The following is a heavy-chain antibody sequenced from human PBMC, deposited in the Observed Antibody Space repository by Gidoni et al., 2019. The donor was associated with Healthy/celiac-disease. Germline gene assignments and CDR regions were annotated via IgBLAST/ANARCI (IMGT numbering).Heavy chain of an antibody. CDR1: GGSISSSSYY. Sequence: QLQLQESGPGLVKPSETLSLTCTVSGGSISSSSYYGGGIRQPPGKGLEWIVSIYYSGSTYYNPSLKSRVTISVDTSKNQFSLKLSSVTAADTAVYYCARSVYGDYEYMRGAGYYYGMDVWGQGTTVTVSS. V-gene: IGHV4-39*01. CDR3: ARSVYGDYEYMRGAGYYYGMDV. CDR2: IYYSGST. J-gene: IGHJ6*02. D-gene: IGHD4-17*01.